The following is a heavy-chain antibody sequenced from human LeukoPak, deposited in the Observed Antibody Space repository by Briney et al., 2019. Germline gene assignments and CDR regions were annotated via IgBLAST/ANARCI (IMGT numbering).Heavy chain of an antibody. J-gene: IGHJ4*02. CDR2: ISNNGGYT. D-gene: IGHD2-15*01. Sequence: GGSLRLSCAASGFTFSSYAMSWVRQAPGKGLEWVSAISNNGGYTYYADSVQGRFTISRDNSKSTLCLQMNSLRVEDTAVYYCAKQLGYCSDGSCYFPYWGQGTLVTVSS. CDR3: AKQLGYCSDGSCYFPY. V-gene: IGHV3-23*01. CDR1: GFTFSSYA.